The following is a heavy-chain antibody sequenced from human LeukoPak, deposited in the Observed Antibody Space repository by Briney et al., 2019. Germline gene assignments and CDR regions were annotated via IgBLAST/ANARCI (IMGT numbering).Heavy chain of an antibody. CDR3: ARAYSREDPYYYYGMDV. D-gene: IGHD6-13*01. CDR2: IWYDGSNK. J-gene: IGHJ6*02. V-gene: IGHV3-33*01. CDR1: GFTFSSYG. Sequence: PGRSLRLSCAASGFTFSSYGMHWVRQAPGKGLEWVAVIWYDGSNKYYADSVKGRFTISRDNSKNTLYLQMNSLRAEDTAVYYCARAYSREDPYYYYGMDVWGQGTTVTVSS.